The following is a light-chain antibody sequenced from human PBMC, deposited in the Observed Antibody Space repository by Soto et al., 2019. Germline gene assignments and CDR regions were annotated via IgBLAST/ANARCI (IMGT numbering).Light chain of an antibody. CDR3: QQYGSSRFT. CDR1: QSVSNSY. Sequence: EIVLTQSPGTLSLSPGERATLSCRASQSVSNSYLAWYQQQPGQAPRLLIYGAFRRATGIPDRFSGSGSGTDFTLTISRLEPEDFAVYYCQQYGSSRFTFGPGTRLEIK. CDR2: GAF. J-gene: IGKJ5*01. V-gene: IGKV3-20*01.